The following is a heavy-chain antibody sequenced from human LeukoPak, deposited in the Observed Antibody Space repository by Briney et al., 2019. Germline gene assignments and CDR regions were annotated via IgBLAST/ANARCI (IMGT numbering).Heavy chain of an antibody. J-gene: IGHJ3*02. D-gene: IGHD3-3*01. V-gene: IGHV4-59*12. CDR2: IYYSGST. CDR1: GGSISSYY. CDR3: ARDLKWFRGAFDI. Sequence: SETLSLTCSVSGGSISSYYWSWIRQSPGKGLEWIGYIYYSGSTNYNPSLKSRVTISVDTSKNQFSLKLSSVTAADTAVYYCARDLKWFRGAFDIWGQGTMVTVSS.